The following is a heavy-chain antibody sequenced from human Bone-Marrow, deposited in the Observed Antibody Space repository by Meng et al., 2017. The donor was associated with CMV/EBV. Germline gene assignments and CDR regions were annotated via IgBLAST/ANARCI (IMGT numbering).Heavy chain of an antibody. CDR1: RFTFRSYG. CDR2: IYSDGRT. V-gene: IGHV3-66*02. J-gene: IGHJ4*02. Sequence: GGSLRLSCAVSRFTFRSYGVKAPGKGLEWVSVIYSDGRTYYADSVKGRFTISRDNSKNTLDLQMNSLRDEDTAVYYCARGGGYYAIDYWGQGTLVTVSS. D-gene: IGHD3-22*01. CDR3: ARGGGYYAIDY.